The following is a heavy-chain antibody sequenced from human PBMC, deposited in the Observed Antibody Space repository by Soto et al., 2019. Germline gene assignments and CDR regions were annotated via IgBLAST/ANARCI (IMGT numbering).Heavy chain of an antibody. D-gene: IGHD4-17*01. CDR3: SSFYTTVSLYY. CDR2: INHSGST. J-gene: IGHJ4*02. V-gene: IGHV4-39*07. CDR1: GGSISSGDYY. Sequence: SETLSLTCTVSGGSISSGDYYWSWIRQPPGKGLEWIGEINHSGSTNYNPSLKSRVTISVDTSKNQFSLKLSSVTAADTAVYYCSSFYTTVSLYYWGKGTLVPVSS.